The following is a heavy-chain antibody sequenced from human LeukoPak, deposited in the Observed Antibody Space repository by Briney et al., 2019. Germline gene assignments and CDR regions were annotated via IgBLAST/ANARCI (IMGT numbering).Heavy chain of an antibody. CDR3: TKHLVPSGTWVFDP. Sequence: GGSLRLSCAASGFAFSSYAMSWVRQTPGKGPQWISVISGLYSDTYYADSVRGRFTISSDNSRNTLYLQMNSLTADDTALYYCTKHLVPSGTWVFDPWGQGTLVTVSS. V-gene: IGHV3-23*01. D-gene: IGHD3-10*01. CDR2: ISGLYSDT. CDR1: GFAFSSYA. J-gene: IGHJ5*02.